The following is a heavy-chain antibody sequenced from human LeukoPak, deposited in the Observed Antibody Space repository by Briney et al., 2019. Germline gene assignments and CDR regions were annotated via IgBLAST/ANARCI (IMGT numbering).Heavy chain of an antibody. CDR1: GYTFTSYG. CDR3: ARVLTLNYYYYMDV. CDR2: ISAYNGNT. D-gene: IGHD2-8*02. V-gene: IGHV1-18*01. Sequence: ASVKVSCKGSGYTFTSYGISWVRQAPGQGLGLMGWISAYNGNTNYAQKLQGRVTMTTDTSTSTAYMELRSLRSDDTAVYYCARVLTLNYYYYMDVWGKGTTVTISS. J-gene: IGHJ6*03.